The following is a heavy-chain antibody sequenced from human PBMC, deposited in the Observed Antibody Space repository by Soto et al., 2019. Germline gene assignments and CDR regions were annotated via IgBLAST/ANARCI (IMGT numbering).Heavy chain of an antibody. Sequence: GGSLRLSCAVSGFTFSSYGMHWVRQAPGKGLEWVAVIWYDGSSKYYADSVKGRFTTSRDNSKNTLYLQMDSLRAEDTAVYYCARVDLVISLLHYSYGVDVWGQGTTVTLPS. J-gene: IGHJ6*02. CDR3: ARVDLVISLLHYSYGVDV. D-gene: IGHD2-15*01. CDR1: GFTFSSYG. CDR2: IWYDGSSK. V-gene: IGHV3-33*01.